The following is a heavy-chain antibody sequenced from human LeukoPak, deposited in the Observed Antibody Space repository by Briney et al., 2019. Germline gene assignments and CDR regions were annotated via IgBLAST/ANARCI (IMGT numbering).Heavy chain of an antibody. CDR3: AKDSQQLVRWWVDP. D-gene: IGHD6-13*01. CDR1: GFTFSSYA. V-gene: IGHV3-23*01. Sequence: GGSLRLSCAASGFTFSSYAMSWVRQAPGKGLEWVSAISGSGGSTYYADSVKGRFTISRDNSKNTLYLQMNSLRAEDTAVYYCAKDSQQLVRWWVDPWGQGTLVTVSS. J-gene: IGHJ5*02. CDR2: ISGSGGST.